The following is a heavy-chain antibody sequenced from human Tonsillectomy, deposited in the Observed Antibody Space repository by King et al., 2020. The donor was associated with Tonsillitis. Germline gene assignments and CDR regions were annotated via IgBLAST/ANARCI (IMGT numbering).Heavy chain of an antibody. J-gene: IGHJ6*02. V-gene: IGHV1-18*01. Sequence: QLVQSGAEVKKPGASVKVSCKASGYTFTSYGISWVRQAPGQGLEWMGWISAYNGNTNYAQKLQGRVTMTTDTSTSTAYMELRSLRSDDTAVYYCASNIAVAGIDYYYYGMDVWGQGTTVTVSS. D-gene: IGHD6-19*01. CDR2: ISAYNGNT. CDR1: GYTFTSYG. CDR3: ASNIAVAGIDYYYYGMDV.